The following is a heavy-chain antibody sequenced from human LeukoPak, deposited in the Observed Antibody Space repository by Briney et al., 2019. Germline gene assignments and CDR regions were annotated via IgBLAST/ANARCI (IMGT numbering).Heavy chain of an antibody. J-gene: IGHJ4*02. CDR3: ARETRHGAPGD. D-gene: IGHD3-10*01. Sequence: SSETLSLTCTVSGGSISSFYWNWIRQPPGKGLEWIGNIYYSGSTTYNPSLKSRVTISVDTSKTQFSLKLSSVTAADTAVCYCARETRHGAPGDWGQGTLVTVSS. CDR2: IYYSGST. CDR1: GGSISSFY. V-gene: IGHV4-59*01.